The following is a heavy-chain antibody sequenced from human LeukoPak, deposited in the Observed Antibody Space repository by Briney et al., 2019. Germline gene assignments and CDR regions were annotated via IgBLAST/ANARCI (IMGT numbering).Heavy chain of an antibody. CDR3: ARIIVPQYYFDY. V-gene: IGHV2-5*02. D-gene: IGHD2/OR15-2a*01. Sequence: SGPTLVNPTQTLTLTCTFSGISLSTSGVGVGWIRQPPGKALEWLELFYWDDDKRYSPSLKSRLTITKDTSKNQVVLTMTDMDPVDTATYYCARIIVPQYYFDYWGQGTLVTVSS. CDR2: FYWDDDK. CDR1: GISLSTSGVG. J-gene: IGHJ4*02.